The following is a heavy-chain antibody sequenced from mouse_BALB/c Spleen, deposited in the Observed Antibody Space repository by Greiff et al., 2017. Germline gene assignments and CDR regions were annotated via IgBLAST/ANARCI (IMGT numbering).Heavy chain of an antibody. CDR1: GFNIKDTY. CDR2: IDPANGNT. V-gene: IGHV14-3*02. CDR3: ASGLPYAMDY. J-gene: IGHJ4*01. Sequence: EVKLMESGAELVKPGASVKLSCTASGFNIKDTYMHWVKQRPEQGLEWIGRIDPANGNTKYDPKFQGKATITADTSSNTAYLQLSSLTSEDTAVYYCASGLPYAMDYWGQGTSVTVSS.